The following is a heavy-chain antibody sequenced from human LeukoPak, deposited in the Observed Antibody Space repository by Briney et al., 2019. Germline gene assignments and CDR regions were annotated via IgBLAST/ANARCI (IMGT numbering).Heavy chain of an antibody. D-gene: IGHD3-3*01. J-gene: IGHJ4*02. CDR2: IIPIFGTA. CDR3: ARGPLARDFWSGYYVAFDY. V-gene: IGHV1-69*13. Sequence: GASVKVSCKASGGTFSSYAISWVRQAPGQGLEWMGGIIPIFGTANYAQKFQGRVTITADESTSTAYMELSSLRSEDTAVYYCARGPLARDFWSGYYVAFDYWGQGTLVTVSS. CDR1: GGTFSSYA.